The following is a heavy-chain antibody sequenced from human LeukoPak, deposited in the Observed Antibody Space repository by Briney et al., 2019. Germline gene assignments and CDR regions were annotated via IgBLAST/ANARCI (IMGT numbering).Heavy chain of an antibody. CDR1: GFTFSSYS. CDR2: ISRSSRSI. V-gene: IGHV3-21*01. J-gene: IGHJ3*02. Sequence: VWSLSLSHAASGFTFSSYSMNWVRQAPRKGLKWVSCISRSSRSIYYADSVKGRFTISRDNAKNTLYLQLNSLSAEDPAVYYCARRSAPQDAFDIWGQGTVVTVSS. CDR3: ARRSAPQDAFDI.